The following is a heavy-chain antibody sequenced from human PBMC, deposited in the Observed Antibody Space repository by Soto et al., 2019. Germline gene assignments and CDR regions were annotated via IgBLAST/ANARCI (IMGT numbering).Heavy chain of an antibody. J-gene: IGHJ5*02. CDR2: IYWDDDK. Sequence: QITLKESGPTLVKPTQTLTLTCTFSGFSLSTSGVGVGWIRQPPGKALAWLALIYWDDDKRYSPSLKSRLTITKDTSKNQVVLTMTNMDPVDTATYYCAHRRRYYYDSSGYYQWDWFDPWGQGTLVTVSS. D-gene: IGHD3-22*01. CDR3: AHRRRYYYDSSGYYQWDWFDP. CDR1: GFSLSTSGVG. V-gene: IGHV2-5*02.